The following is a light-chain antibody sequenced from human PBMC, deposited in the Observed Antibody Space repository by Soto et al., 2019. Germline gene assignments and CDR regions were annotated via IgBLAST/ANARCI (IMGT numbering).Light chain of an antibody. Sequence: ETVLTQSPGTLSLSPGERATLSCRASQTIRSNYLAWYRQTPDQAPRLLIYGASNRATGIADRFSGSGSGTDFTLIISRLEPEDFALYYCQQYGSSPWTFGQGTKVEIK. CDR1: QTIRSNY. J-gene: IGKJ1*01. CDR3: QQYGSSPWT. CDR2: GAS. V-gene: IGKV3-20*01.